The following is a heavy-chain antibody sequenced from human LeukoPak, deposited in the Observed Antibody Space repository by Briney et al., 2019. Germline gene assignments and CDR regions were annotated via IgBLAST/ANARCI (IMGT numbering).Heavy chain of an antibody. V-gene: IGHV1-46*03. D-gene: IGHD3-22*01. CDR2: INPSGGST. J-gene: IGHJ4*02. CDR3: ARDSGVVLTLAIEFDY. CDR1: GYTFTSYY. Sequence: ASVKVSCKASGYTFTSYYMHWVRQAPGQGLEWMGIINPSGGSTSYAQKFQGRVTMTRDTSTSTVYMELSSLRSEDTAVYYGARDSGVVLTLAIEFDYWGQGTLVTVSS.